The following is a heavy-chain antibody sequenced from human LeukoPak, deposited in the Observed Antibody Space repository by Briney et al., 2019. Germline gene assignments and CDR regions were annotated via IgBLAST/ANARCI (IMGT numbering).Heavy chain of an antibody. Sequence: SETLSLTCTVSGASINSYYWSWIRQPPGKGLEWIGDIFSSGSTNYNPSLQSRVTISIDRSKNQFSLKLTSVTAADTAVYYCARGPWGFPSSWGQGTLVTVSS. CDR2: IFSSGST. CDR3: ARGPWGFPSS. CDR1: GASINSYY. V-gene: IGHV4-59*01. D-gene: IGHD3-16*01. J-gene: IGHJ5*02.